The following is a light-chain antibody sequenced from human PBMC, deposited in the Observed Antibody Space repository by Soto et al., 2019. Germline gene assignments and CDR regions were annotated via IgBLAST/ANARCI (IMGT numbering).Light chain of an antibody. CDR3: QQSYSNPLT. CDR1: QSISNF. CDR2: AAS. J-gene: IGKJ1*01. Sequence: DIQMTQSPSSLSASVGARVTITCRASQSISNFLNWYQQKPGKAPQLLIYAASSLQSGVSSRFSGSGSGTDFTLTISSLQPEDFATYYCQQSYSNPLTFGQGTRVEIK. V-gene: IGKV1-39*01.